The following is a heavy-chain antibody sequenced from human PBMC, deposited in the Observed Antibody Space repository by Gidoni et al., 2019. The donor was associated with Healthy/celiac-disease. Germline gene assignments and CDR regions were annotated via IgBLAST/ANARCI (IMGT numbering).Heavy chain of an antibody. Sequence: EVQLLESGGGLVQPGGSLRLSCAASGFTFTSYAMSWVRQAPGKGLEWVSAVSGSGGSTYYADSVKGRFTISRDNSKNTLYLQMNSLRAEDTAVYYCAKGSYDSSGYSGPYYFDYWGQGTLVTVSS. J-gene: IGHJ4*02. V-gene: IGHV3-23*01. CDR2: VSGSGGST. D-gene: IGHD3-22*01. CDR3: AKGSYDSSGYSGPYYFDY. CDR1: GFTFTSYA.